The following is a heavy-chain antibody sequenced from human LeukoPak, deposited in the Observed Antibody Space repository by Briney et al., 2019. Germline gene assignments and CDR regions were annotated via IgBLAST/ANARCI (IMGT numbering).Heavy chain of an antibody. CDR3: ARGSSYINPPDY. CDR1: GYTFTTYY. J-gene: IGHJ4*02. V-gene: IGHV1-46*01. CDR2: VNPSGDNT. D-gene: IGHD4-11*01. Sequence: GASVKVSCKASGYTFTTYYMHWVRRAPGQGLEWMGIVNPSGDNTTHAQKFQGRVTMTKDTSTSAVHMELSSLRSEDTAVYYCARGSSYINPPDYWGQGTLVTVSS.